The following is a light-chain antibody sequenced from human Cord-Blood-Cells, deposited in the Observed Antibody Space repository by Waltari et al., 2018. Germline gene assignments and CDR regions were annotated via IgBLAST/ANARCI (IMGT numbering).Light chain of an antibody. CDR2: SAS. Sequence: SYELTQLLSESVALGQTARITCGGNDIGSKNVQWYQQMPGLHPVLVIYSASNRPSGIPERFSGSSSGHAATLTLSRAQAGDEAADYCQVWDSSTVVFAGGTNLTVL. J-gene: IGLJ2*01. CDR3: QVWDSSTVV. V-gene: IGLV3-9*01. CDR1: DIGSKN.